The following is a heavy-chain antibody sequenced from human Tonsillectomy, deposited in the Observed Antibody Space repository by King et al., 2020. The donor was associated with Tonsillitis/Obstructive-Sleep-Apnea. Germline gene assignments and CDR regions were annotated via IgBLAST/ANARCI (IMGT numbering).Heavy chain of an antibody. CDR1: GFTFSSYR. Sequence: VQLVESGGGLVKPGGSLRLSCAASGFTFSSYRMNWVREAPGKGLEWVSSISSRSNDIYYAASVKGRFTISRDNAKNALYLQMNSLRAEDTAVYYCARDSRVVAATRNDYWGQGTLVTVSS. J-gene: IGHJ4*02. CDR2: ISSRSNDI. CDR3: ARDSRVVAATRNDY. D-gene: IGHD2-15*01. V-gene: IGHV3-21*01.